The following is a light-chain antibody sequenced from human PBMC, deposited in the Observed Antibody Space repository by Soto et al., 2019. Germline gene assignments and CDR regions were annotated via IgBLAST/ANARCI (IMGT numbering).Light chain of an antibody. CDR3: QQYNSYSWT. CDR2: DAS. V-gene: IGKV1-5*01. J-gene: IGKJ1*01. CDR1: QSISSL. Sequence: IHMAFVSSTLSASLGDSVSVTCRACQSISSLLAWYQQKPGKAPKLLIYDASSLESGVPSRFSGSGSGTEFTLTISSLQPDDFATYYCQQYNSYSWTFGQGTKVDIK.